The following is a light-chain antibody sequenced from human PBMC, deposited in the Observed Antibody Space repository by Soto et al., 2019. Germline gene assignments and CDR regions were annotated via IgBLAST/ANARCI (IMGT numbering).Light chain of an antibody. CDR1: SSDVGSYNL. CDR3: CSYAGSSTSYV. CDR2: EGS. V-gene: IGLV2-23*01. J-gene: IGLJ1*01. Sequence: QSALTQPASVSGSPGQSITISCTGTSSDVGSYNLVSWYQQHPGKAPKLMIYEGSKRPSGVSNRFSGSKSGNTASLTISGLQDEDEADYYCCSYAGSSTSYVLGTGTKVTVL.